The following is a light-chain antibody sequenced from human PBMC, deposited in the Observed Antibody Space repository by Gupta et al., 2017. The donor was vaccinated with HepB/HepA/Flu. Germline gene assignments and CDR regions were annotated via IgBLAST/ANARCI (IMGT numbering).Light chain of an antibody. CDR1: QSVSIY. J-gene: IGKJ4*01. CDR3: QQRNAWHS. Sequence: IIMTQSPGTLSLSPGDRATLSCSASQSVSIYLEWYQQIPGQAPRLLIYDASKSANGITDRFSGSGAVRDFTLTSSGRENEDFAIYYWQQRNAWHSFGGGTKVEI. CDR2: DAS. V-gene: IGKV3D-11*02.